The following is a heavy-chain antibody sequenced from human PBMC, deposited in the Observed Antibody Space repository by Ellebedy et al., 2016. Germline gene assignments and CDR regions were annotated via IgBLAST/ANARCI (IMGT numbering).Heavy chain of an antibody. CDR1: GGSISSGGYY. CDR2: IYYSGST. D-gene: IGHD6-19*01. Sequence: SETLSLXXTVSGGSISSGGYYWSWIRQHPGKGLEWIGYIYYSGSTYYNPSLKSRVTISVDTSKNQFSLKLSSVTAADTAVYYCAREDSSGRPVGYGMDVWGQGTTVTVSS. J-gene: IGHJ6*02. V-gene: IGHV4-31*03. CDR3: AREDSSGRPVGYGMDV.